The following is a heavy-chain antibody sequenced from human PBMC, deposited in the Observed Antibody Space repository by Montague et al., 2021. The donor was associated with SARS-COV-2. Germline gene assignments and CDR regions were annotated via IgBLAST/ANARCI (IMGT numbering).Heavy chain of an antibody. CDR2: INWDDDE. V-gene: IGHV2-70*01. J-gene: IGHJ4*02. CDR3: ARIQRWGEDYFDH. CDR1: GFSLSNTRMS. Sequence: PALVKPTQTLTLTCTFSGFSLSNTRMSVGWIRQPPGKALEWLALINWDDDEYYNPSLRTRLTISKDTSKNQVVLVMTNMDPMDTGTYYYARIQRWGEDYFDHWGQGALVVVSS. D-gene: IGHD3-10*01.